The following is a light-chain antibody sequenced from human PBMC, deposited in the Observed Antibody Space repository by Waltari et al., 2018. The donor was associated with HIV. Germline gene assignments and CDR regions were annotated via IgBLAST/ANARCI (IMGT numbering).Light chain of an antibody. J-gene: IGLJ3*02. V-gene: IGLV6-57*01. CDR2: EDN. CDR1: SGSIGSNY. Sequence: NFMLTQPHSVSGSAGKTVTISCTRDSGSIGSNYVQWFQQRPGSSPRTLIFEDNQRPSWVSDRFSASIDSSSNSASLTISGLKTEDEGLYYCQSYDTKTHWVFGGGSKLTVL. CDR3: QSYDTKTHWV.